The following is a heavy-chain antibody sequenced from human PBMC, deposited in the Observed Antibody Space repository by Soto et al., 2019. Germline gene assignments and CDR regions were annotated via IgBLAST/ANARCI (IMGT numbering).Heavy chain of an antibody. V-gene: IGHV3-23*01. Sequence: GGSLRLSCAASGFSFSSYAMSWVRQAPGKGLEWVSTISGGDGKTYYADSVKGRFSISRDTSKNTLYLQMNSLRADDTAVYYCARWSYLDYWGQGTRVTVSS. D-gene: IGHD3-3*01. CDR2: ISGGDGKT. J-gene: IGHJ4*02. CDR1: GFSFSSYA. CDR3: ARWSYLDY.